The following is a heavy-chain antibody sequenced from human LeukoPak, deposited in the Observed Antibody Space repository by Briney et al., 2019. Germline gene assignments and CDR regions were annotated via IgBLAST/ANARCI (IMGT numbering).Heavy chain of an antibody. J-gene: IGHJ6*03. CDR1: GGSISSYY. D-gene: IGHD3-3*01. CDR2: IYTSGST. V-gene: IGHV4-4*07. CDR3: ARERGVVPFHYYYMDV. Sequence: PSETLSLTCTVSGGSISSYYWSWIRQPAGKGLEWIGRIYTSGSTNYNPSLKSRVTISVDTSKNQFSLKLSSVTAADTAVYYCARERGVVPFHYYYMDVWGKGTTVTVSS.